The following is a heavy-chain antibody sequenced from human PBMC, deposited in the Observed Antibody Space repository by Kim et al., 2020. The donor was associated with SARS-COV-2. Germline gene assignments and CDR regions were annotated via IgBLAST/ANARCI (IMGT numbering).Heavy chain of an antibody. Sequence: TYYDPTLKSRATISVDTTKNQFSLKRSAVTDADTAVYYCARRLVATLFDYWGQGTLVTVSS. D-gene: IGHD5-12*01. CDR3: ARRLVATLFDY. V-gene: IGHV4-39*01. J-gene: IGHJ4*02. CDR2: T.